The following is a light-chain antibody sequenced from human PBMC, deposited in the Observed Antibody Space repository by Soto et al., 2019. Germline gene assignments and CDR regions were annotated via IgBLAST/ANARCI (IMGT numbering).Light chain of an antibody. CDR1: QDISNY. CDR2: DAS. J-gene: IGKJ5*01. V-gene: IGKV1-33*01. CDR3: QQYSHLIT. Sequence: DIQMTQSPSSLSASVGYVFTITCQASQDISNYLNWYQQKLGKAPKXLIYDASNLETGVPSRFSGSGSGTDFTFTISSLQPEDIATYYCQQYSHLITFGQGTLLEIK.